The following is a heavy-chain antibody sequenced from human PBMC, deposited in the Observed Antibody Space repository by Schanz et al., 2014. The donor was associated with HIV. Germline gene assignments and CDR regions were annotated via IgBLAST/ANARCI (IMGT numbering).Heavy chain of an antibody. CDR1: GFTFSSYG. Sequence: QVRLVESGGGVVQPGRSLRLSCAASGFTFSSYGMHWVRQAPGKGLEWVAVIWYDGSNKYYVDSVKGRFTISRDNSKNSLYLQMSSLRADDTAVYYCARDSGPGIYWGQGTLVTVSS. V-gene: IGHV3-33*01. J-gene: IGHJ4*02. CDR2: IWYDGSNK. CDR3: ARDSGPGIY. D-gene: IGHD3-10*01.